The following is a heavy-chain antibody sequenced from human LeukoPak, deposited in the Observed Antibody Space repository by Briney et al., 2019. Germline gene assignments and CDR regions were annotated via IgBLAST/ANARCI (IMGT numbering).Heavy chain of an antibody. D-gene: IGHD2-2*01. V-gene: IGHV4-4*07. CDR1: GGSISSYY. CDR2: IYTSGST. Sequence: SETLSLTCTVSGGSISSYYWSWIRQPAGKGLEWIGRIYTSGSTNYNPSLKSRVTMSVGTSKNQFSLKLSSVTAADTAVYYCARDGPLGYCSSTSCLRNYYYYGMDVWGQGTTVTVSS. CDR3: ARDGPLGYCSSTSCLRNYYYYGMDV. J-gene: IGHJ6*02.